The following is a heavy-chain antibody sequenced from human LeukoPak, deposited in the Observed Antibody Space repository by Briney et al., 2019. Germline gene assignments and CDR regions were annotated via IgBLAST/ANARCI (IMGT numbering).Heavy chain of an antibody. CDR3: AKAGDSSSSPLFLD. D-gene: IGHD6-6*01. Sequence: PGGSLRLSCAASGFTFSSYAMHWVRQAPGKGLEYVSAISSNGGSTYYANSVKGRFTISRDNSKNTLFLQMNSLRADDTAVYYCAKAGDSSSSPLFLDRGQGTLVTVSS. V-gene: IGHV3-64*01. CDR2: ISSNGGST. CDR1: GFTFSSYA. J-gene: IGHJ4*02.